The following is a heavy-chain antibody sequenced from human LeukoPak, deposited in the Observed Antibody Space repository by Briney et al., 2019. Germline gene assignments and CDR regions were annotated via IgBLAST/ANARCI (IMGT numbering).Heavy chain of an antibody. D-gene: IGHD2/OR15-2a*01. V-gene: IGHV3-11*01. Sequence: GGSLRLSCAASGFTFSDYYMSWIRQAPGKGLEWVSYISSSGSTIYYADSVKGRFTIPRDNAKNSLYLQMNSLRAEDTAVYYCARDFHYYYMDVWGKGTTVTVSS. CDR1: GFTFSDYY. CDR3: ARDFHYYYMDV. J-gene: IGHJ6*03. CDR2: ISSSGSTI.